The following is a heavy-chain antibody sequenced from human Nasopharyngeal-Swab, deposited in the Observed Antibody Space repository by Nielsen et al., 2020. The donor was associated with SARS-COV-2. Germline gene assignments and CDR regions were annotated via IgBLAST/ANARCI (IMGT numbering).Heavy chain of an antibody. Sequence: GRQMPGKGLVWVGIIYPGDSDTRYSPSFQGQVTLSADKSISTAYLQWSRLKASDTAMYYCARLSEISTNSHYSYYYVAVWGKGTPVTVSS. V-gene: IGHV5-51*01. CDR2: IYPGDSDT. CDR3: ARLSEISTNSHYSYYYVAV. D-gene: IGHD5-24*01. J-gene: IGHJ6*03.